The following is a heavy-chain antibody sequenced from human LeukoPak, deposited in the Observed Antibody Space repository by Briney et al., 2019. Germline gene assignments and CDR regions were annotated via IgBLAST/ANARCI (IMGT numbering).Heavy chain of an antibody. CDR3: ARHYGP. J-gene: IGHJ5*02. CDR2: INHSGST. D-gene: IGHD3-16*01. V-gene: IGHV4-34*01. Sequence: PSETLSLTCAVYGGSFSGYYWSWIRQPPGKGLEWIGEINHSGSTYYNPSLKSRVTITVDTSKNQFSLKLNSVTAADTAVYYCARHYGPWGQGTLVTVSS. CDR1: GGSFSGYY.